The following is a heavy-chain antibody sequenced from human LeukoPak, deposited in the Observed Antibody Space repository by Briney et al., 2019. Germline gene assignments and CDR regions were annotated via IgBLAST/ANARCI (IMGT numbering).Heavy chain of an antibody. J-gene: IGHJ4*02. Sequence: PSETLSLTCTVSGYSISSGYYWGWIRQPPGKGLEWIGSIYHSGSTYYNPSLKSRVTISVDTSKNQFSLKLSSVTAADTAVFYCARGPYGGSSWFFDYWGQGTLVTVSS. D-gene: IGHD6-13*01. CDR3: ARGPYGGSSWFFDY. CDR2: IYHSGST. V-gene: IGHV4-38-2*02. CDR1: GYSISSGYY.